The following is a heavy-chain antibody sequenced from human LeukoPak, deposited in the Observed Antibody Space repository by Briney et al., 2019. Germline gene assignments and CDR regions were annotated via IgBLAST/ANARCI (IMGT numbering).Heavy chain of an antibody. CDR1: GYTFTGYY. CDR3: ARSSGTYPDFDS. CDR2: INPNSGGT. Sequence: ASVKVSCKASGYTFTGYYMHWVRQAPGQGLEWMGWINPNSGGTNYAQKFQGRVTMPRDTSISTAYMELSRLRSDDTAVYYCARSSGTYPDFDSWGQGTLVTVSS. J-gene: IGHJ4*02. D-gene: IGHD1-1*01. V-gene: IGHV1-2*02.